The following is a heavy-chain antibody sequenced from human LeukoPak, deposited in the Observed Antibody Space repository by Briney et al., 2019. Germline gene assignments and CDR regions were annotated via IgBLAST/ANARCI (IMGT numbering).Heavy chain of an antibody. Sequence: ASVKVSCKTSGGTFSTYAISWVRQAPGQGLEWMGRIIPILGIANYAQKFQGRVTLTADKSTSTAYMDLSSLRSEDTAVHYCARDRVPVAGTAGGDAFDIWGQGTMVTVSS. CDR2: IIPILGIA. V-gene: IGHV1-69*04. CDR1: GGTFSTYA. CDR3: ARDRVPVAGTAGGDAFDI. J-gene: IGHJ3*02. D-gene: IGHD6-19*01.